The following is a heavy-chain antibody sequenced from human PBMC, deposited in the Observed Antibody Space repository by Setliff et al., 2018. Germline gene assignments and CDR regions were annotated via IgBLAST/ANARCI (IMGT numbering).Heavy chain of an antibody. CDR3: ARRPPNGFGEFGNAFDI. J-gene: IGHJ3*02. D-gene: IGHD3-10*01. Sequence: GGSLRLSCAASGFTFSSYWMSWVRQAPGKGLEWVANIKQDGSEKYYVDSVKGRFTISRDNSKNSLYLQMNSLRAEDTAVYYCARRPPNGFGEFGNAFDIWGQGTMVTVSS. CDR2: IKQDGSEK. CDR1: GFTFSSYW. V-gene: IGHV3-7*01.